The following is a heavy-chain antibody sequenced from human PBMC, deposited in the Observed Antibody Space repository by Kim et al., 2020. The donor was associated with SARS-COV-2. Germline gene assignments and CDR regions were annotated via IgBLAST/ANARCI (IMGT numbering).Heavy chain of an antibody. CDR2: ISSTTII. CDR1: GFTFSTYS. J-gene: IGHJ5*02. CDR3: ARGYSSGWTRNWFDP. V-gene: IGHV3-48*02. D-gene: IGHD6-19*01. Sequence: GGSLRLSCAASGFTFSTYSMNWVRQAPGKGLEWISYISSTTIIYYADSVKGRFTISRDNAKNSLYLQMTSLRDEDTAVYYCARGYSSGWTRNWFDPWGQGTVVTVSS.